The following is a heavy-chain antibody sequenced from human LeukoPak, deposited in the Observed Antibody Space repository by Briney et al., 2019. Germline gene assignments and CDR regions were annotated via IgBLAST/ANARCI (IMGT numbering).Heavy chain of an antibody. CDR1: GFTFSDYY. D-gene: IGHD6-19*01. CDR2: ISSSGSTI. J-gene: IGHJ6*03. Sequence: GGSLRLSCAASGFTFSDYYMSWIRQAPGKGLEGVSYISSSGSTIYYADSVKGRFTISRDNAKNSLYLQMNSLRAEDTAVYYCARDVRYSSGWYLYYYYYMDVWGKGTTVTVSS. V-gene: IGHV3-11*04. CDR3: ARDVRYSSGWYLYYYYYMDV.